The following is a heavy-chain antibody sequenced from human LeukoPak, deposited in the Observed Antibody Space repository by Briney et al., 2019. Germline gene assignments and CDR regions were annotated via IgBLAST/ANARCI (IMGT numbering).Heavy chain of an antibody. CDR3: AKRGSSSWTQFDY. V-gene: IGHV3-23*01. Sequence: GGSLRLSCAASGFTFNDYAINWVRQAPGKGLEWVSVISGGTGGSTYYADSVKGRFTISRDNSKNTLYLQMNSLRAEDTAVYYCAKRGSSSWTQFDYWGQGTLVTVTS. D-gene: IGHD6-13*01. J-gene: IGHJ4*02. CDR1: GFTFNDYA. CDR2: ISGGTGGST.